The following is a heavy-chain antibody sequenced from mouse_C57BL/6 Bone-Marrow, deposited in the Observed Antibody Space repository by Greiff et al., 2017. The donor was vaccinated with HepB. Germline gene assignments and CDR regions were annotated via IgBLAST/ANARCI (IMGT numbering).Heavy chain of an antibody. Sequence: QLQQPGAELVKPGASVKLSCKASGYTFTSYWMQWVKQRPGQGLEWIGEIDPSDSYTNYNQKFKGKATLTVDTSSSTAYMQLSSLTSEDSAVYYCARSYYGSSSNYFDYWGQGTTLTVSS. CDR3: ARSYYGSSSNYFDY. CDR1: GYTFTSYW. D-gene: IGHD1-1*01. CDR2: IDPSDSYT. V-gene: IGHV1-50*01. J-gene: IGHJ2*01.